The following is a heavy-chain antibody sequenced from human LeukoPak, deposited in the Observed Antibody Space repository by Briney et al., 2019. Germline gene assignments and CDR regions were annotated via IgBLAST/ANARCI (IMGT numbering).Heavy chain of an antibody. Sequence: GGSLRLSCAASGFTFNSYAMSWVRQAPVKGLEWVSVISASGGGTFYADSVKGRFTVSGDNSNNTLHLQMSSLRGEDTAIYYCAKFRSYHYGAYGMDVWGQGTRVTVSS. J-gene: IGHJ6*02. CDR1: GFTFNSYA. V-gene: IGHV3-23*01. CDR2: ISASGGGT. CDR3: AKFRSYHYGAYGMDV. D-gene: IGHD3-16*01.